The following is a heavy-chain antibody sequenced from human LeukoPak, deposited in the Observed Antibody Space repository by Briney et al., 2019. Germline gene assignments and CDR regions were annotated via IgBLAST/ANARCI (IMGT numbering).Heavy chain of an antibody. CDR1: GDSISSSRFY. CDR3: ARRDVGATIDY. J-gene: IGHJ4*02. CDR2: ILYTGRT. D-gene: IGHD1-26*01. V-gene: IGHV4-39*01. Sequence: SETLCLTCTVSGDSISSSRFYWAWIRQPPGKGLEWIGSILYTGRTFYNPSLKSRVTISVDTSKNQFSLRLGSVTASDTAVYYCARRDVGATIDYWGQGTLVTVSS.